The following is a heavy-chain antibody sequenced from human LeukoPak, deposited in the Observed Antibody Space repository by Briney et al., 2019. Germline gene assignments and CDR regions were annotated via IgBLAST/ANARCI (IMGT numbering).Heavy chain of an antibody. J-gene: IGHJ4*02. CDR1: GFTFTDYW. CDR3: ARVGTWELQRVFDY. Sequence: GGSLRLSCAASGFTFTDYWMTWVRQVPGKGLECVANIHKAGTESYYVDSVKGRFAISRDNAKNSLYLQLSSLRVDDTAVYYCARVGTWELQRVFDYWGQGTLVTVSS. V-gene: IGHV3-7*01. CDR2: IHKAGTES. D-gene: IGHD1-26*01.